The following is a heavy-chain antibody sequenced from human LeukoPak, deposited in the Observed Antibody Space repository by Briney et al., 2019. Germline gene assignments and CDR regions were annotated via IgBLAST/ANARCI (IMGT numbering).Heavy chain of an antibody. V-gene: IGHV3-33*01. J-gene: IGHJ4*02. CDR1: GFTFSTHG. CDR3: ASTSGWYEPIDY. D-gene: IGHD6-19*01. Sequence: TGGSLRLSCVASGFTFSTHGMHWVRQAPGKGLEWVAVIWYDGSNKYYADSVKGRFTISRDNSKNTLYLQMNSLRAEDTAVYYCASTSGWYEPIDYWGQGTLVTVSS. CDR2: IWYDGSNK.